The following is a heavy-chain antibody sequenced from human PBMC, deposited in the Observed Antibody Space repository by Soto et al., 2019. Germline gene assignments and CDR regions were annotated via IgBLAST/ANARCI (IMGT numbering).Heavy chain of an antibody. Sequence: ASVKVSCKASGYTFTSYAMHWVRQAPGQRLEWMGWINAGNGNTKYSQKFQGRVTITRDTSASTAYMELSSLRSEDTAVYYCERETYYYDSSGYGFDYWGQGTLVTVSS. CDR2: INAGNGNT. CDR3: ERETYYYDSSGYGFDY. CDR1: GYTFTSYA. V-gene: IGHV1-3*01. J-gene: IGHJ4*02. D-gene: IGHD3-22*01.